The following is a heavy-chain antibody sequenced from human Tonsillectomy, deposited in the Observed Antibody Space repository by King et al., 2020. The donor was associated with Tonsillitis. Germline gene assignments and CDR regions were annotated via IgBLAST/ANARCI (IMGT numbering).Heavy chain of an antibody. J-gene: IGHJ4*02. V-gene: IGHV4-39*01. CDR2: IHFSGST. D-gene: IGHD6-19*01. CDR3: PVIAVAGDFDY. CDR1: GGSIISSRYY. Sequence: LQLQESGPGLVKPSETLSLTCTVSGGSIISSRYYWGWIRQPPGKGLEWSWSIHFSGSTYYNPALKSRVTISVYRPKNQFSLKLISVTAADTAIYYCPVIAVAGDFDYWGQGALVTVSS.